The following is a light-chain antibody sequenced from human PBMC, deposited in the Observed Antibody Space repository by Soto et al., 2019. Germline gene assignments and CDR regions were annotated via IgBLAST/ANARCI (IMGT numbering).Light chain of an antibody. J-gene: IGKJ3*01. V-gene: IGKV1-5*01. CDR2: DAS. CDR1: QSISSL. Sequence: DIQMTQSPSTLSASVGDRVTITCRASQSISSLLAWYQQKPGKAPKLLIYDASSLESGVPSRFSGSGSGTAFTLTISSLQPDDFATYYCQQYNSYSFTFGPGTKVDIK. CDR3: QQYNSYSFT.